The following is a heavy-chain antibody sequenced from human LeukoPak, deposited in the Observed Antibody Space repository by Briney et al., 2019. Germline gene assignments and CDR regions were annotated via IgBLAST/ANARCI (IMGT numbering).Heavy chain of an antibody. CDR1: GGSISTSYYY. J-gene: IGHJ4*02. V-gene: IGHV4-39*01. Sequence: SETLSLTCTVSGGSISTSYYYWGWIRQPPGKGLEWIGNIHNSESTYYNPSLKSRVTISVDTSKNQFSLKLSSVTAADTAVYYCARQVTFGYAYAYYFDYWGQGSLVTVSS. CDR3: ARQVTFGYAYAYYFDY. D-gene: IGHD3-16*01. CDR2: IHNSEST.